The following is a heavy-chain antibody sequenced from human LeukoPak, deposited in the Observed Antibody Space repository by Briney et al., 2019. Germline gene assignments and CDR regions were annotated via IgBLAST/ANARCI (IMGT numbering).Heavy chain of an antibody. CDR2: IKSKTDGGTT. CDR3: TTDPLSTIFGVVIPP. J-gene: IGHJ5*02. D-gene: IGHD3-3*01. V-gene: IGHV3-15*01. CDR1: GFTFSNAW. Sequence: GGSLRLSCAASGFTFSNAWMSWVRQAPGKGLEWVGRIKSKTDGGTTDYAAPVKGRFTISRDDSKNTLYLQMNSLKTEDTAVYYCTTDPLSTIFGVVIPPWGQGTLVTVSS.